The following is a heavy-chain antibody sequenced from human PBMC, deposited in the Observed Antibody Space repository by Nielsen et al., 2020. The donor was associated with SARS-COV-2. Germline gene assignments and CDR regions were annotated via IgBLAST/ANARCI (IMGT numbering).Heavy chain of an antibody. Sequence: ASVKVSCKASGYTFTSYYMHWVRQAPGQGLEWMGIINPNGGSTSYAQKFQGRVTMTRDTSTSTVYMELSSLRSEDTAVYYCARAGSSGWAFDYWGQGTLVTVSS. CDR3: ARAGSSGWAFDY. D-gene: IGHD6-19*01. J-gene: IGHJ4*02. CDR1: GYTFTSYY. CDR2: INPNGGST. V-gene: IGHV1-46*01.